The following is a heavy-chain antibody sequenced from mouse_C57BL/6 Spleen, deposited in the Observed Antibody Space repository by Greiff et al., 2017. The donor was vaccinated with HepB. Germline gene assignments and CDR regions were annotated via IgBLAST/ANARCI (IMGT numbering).Heavy chain of an antibody. Sequence: VQLQQSGAELVKPGASVKLSCKASGYTFTSYWMHWVKQRPGRGLEWIGRIDPNSGGTKYNEKFKSKATLTVDKPSSTAYMQLSSLTSEDSAVYYCARRFITTVVATDYAMDYWGQGTSVTVSS. CDR1: GYTFTSYW. J-gene: IGHJ4*01. CDR2: IDPNSGGT. V-gene: IGHV1-72*01. D-gene: IGHD1-1*01. CDR3: ARRFITTVVATDYAMDY.